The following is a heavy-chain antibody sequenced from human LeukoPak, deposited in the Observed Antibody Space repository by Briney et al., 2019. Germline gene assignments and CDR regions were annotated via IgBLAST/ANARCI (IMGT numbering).Heavy chain of an antibody. D-gene: IGHD1-26*01. CDR1: GFTFDDYT. CDR3: AKGHIVGAITEFDY. Sequence: GGSLRLSCAASGFTFDDYTMHWVRQTPGKGLECVSLISWDGGSTYYADSVKGRFTISRDNSKNSLYLQMNSLRTEDTALYYCAKGHIVGAITEFDYWGQGTLVTVSS. J-gene: IGHJ4*02. V-gene: IGHV3-43*01. CDR2: ISWDGGST.